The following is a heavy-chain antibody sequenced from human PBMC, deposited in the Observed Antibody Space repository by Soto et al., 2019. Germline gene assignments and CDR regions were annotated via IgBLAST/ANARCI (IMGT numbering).Heavy chain of an antibody. CDR1: GGSFSGYY. CDR2: INHSGST. J-gene: IGHJ2*01. CDR3: AGTEGYCSGGSCYETSWYFDL. D-gene: IGHD2-15*01. Sequence: QVQLQQWGAGLLKPSETLSLTCAVYGGSFSGYYWSWIRQPPGKGLEWIGEINHSGSTNYNPSLKSRVTISVDTSQNQFSLKLSSVTGTDTAVYYCAGTEGYCSGGSCYETSWYFDLWGRGTLVTVSS. V-gene: IGHV4-34*01.